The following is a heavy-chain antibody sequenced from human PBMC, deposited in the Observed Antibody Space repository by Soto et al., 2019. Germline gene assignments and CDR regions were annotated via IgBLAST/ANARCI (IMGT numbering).Heavy chain of an antibody. D-gene: IGHD2-2*01. Sequence: SVKVSCKASGYTLSSYGISWVRQAPGQGLEWMGWISAYNGHTNYAQMVQGRATVTTDTSTSTAYMELRGLKFDDTAIYYCEXAYCTGTSCYGPDYWGQGTLVTVPQ. CDR3: EXAYCTGTSCYGPDY. CDR1: GYTLSSYG. J-gene: IGHJ4*02. V-gene: IGHV1-18*01. CDR2: ISAYNGHT.